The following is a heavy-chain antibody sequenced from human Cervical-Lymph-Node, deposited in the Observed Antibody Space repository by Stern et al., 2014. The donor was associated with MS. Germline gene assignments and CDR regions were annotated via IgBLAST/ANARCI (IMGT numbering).Heavy chain of an antibody. CDR3: SRDADAYSLVFGY. V-gene: IGHV4-30-4*01. CDR2: VHFSGTT. CDR1: GGSISSGEYY. Sequence: QVHLQESSPGLVKSSQTLSLTCAVSGGSISSGEYYWSWIRQSPGKGLEWIGYVHFSGTTYYNPSLKSRVTISVDTSKNQFSLKLSSVTAADTAVYYCSRDADAYSLVFGYWGRGTLVTVSS. D-gene: IGHD5-24*01. J-gene: IGHJ4*02.